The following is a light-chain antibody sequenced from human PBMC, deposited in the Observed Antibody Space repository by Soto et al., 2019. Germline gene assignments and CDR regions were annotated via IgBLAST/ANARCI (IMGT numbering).Light chain of an antibody. CDR2: EVS. J-gene: IGLJ1*01. CDR3: SSYTTSSTPLYV. CDR1: SSDVGVYNF. V-gene: IGLV2-14*01. Sequence: QSVLTQPASVSGSPGQSVTISCTGSSSDVGVYNFVSWYQQHPAKAPKFIIYEVSNRPSGVSNHFSGSKSDNTASLTISGLQPEDEADYYCSSYTTSSTPLYVFGTGTKVTVL.